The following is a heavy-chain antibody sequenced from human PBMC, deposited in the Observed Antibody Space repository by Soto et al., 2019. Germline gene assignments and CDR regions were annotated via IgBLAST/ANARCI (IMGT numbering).Heavy chain of an antibody. J-gene: IGHJ3*01. CDR2: IHSDGSST. CDR1: GFTFNYYW. CDR3: ASGDKGGFDL. V-gene: IGHV3-74*01. D-gene: IGHD2-21*02. Sequence: EVQLVESEGGLVQRGGSLRLSCAASGFTFNYYWMHWVRQAPGQGLVWVSHIHSDGSSTTYADSVKGRFTISRDNAKNTLYLQMNSLRAEDTAVYYCASGDKGGFDLWGQGTTVTVSS.